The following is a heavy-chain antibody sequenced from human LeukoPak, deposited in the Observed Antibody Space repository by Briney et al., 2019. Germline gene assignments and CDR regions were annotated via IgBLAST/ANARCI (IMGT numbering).Heavy chain of an antibody. D-gene: IGHD2-2*01. CDR2: INHSGST. CDR3: ARGQPATIDY. V-gene: IGHV4-34*01. J-gene: IGHJ4*02. CDR1: GGSFSGYY. Sequence: SETLSLTCAVYGGSFSGYYWSWIRQPPGKGLEWIGEINHSGSTNYNPSLKSRVTISVDTSKNQFSLKLSSVTAADTAAYYCARGQPATIDYWGQGTLVTVSS.